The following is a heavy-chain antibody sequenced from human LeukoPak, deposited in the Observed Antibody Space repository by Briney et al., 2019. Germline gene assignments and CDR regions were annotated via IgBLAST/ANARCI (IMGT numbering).Heavy chain of an antibody. J-gene: IGHJ4*02. D-gene: IGHD3-10*01. CDR1: GFTFSSYS. CDR3: ARDRGFGEFMNYFDY. CDR2: ISSSSSTI. Sequence: GGALRLSCAASGFTFSSYSMNWVRQAPGKGREWGSYISSSSSTIYYADSVKGRFTISRDNAKNSLYLQMNSLRAEDTAVYYCARDRGFGEFMNYFDYWGQGTLVAVSS. V-gene: IGHV3-48*04.